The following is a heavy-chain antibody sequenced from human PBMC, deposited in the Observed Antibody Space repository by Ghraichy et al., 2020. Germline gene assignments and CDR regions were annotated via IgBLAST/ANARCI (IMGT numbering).Heavy chain of an antibody. V-gene: IGHV3-23*01. D-gene: IGHD3-10*01. CDR2: ISGSGGST. J-gene: IGHJ3*02. Sequence: LSLTCAASGFTFSSYAMSWVRQAPGKGLEWVSAISGSGGSTYYADSVKGRFTISRDNSKNTLYLQMNSLRAEDTAVYYCAKLPSKFREHIFDIWGQGTMVTVSS. CDR3: AKLPSKFREHIFDI. CDR1: GFTFSSYA.